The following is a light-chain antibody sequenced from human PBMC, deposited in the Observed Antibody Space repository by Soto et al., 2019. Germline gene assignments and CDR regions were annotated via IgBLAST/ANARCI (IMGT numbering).Light chain of an antibody. CDR2: DAS. CDR1: QSVNSN. Sequence: EIVMTQSPATLSVSPGERATLSCRASQSVNSNLAWYQQKPGQAPTLLIYDASTRATGIPVRLSGSGSGTEFTLTISNLQSEDFAVYYCQQFDNRPPVTFGQGTRLEIK. CDR3: QQFDNRPPVT. V-gene: IGKV3-15*01. J-gene: IGKJ5*01.